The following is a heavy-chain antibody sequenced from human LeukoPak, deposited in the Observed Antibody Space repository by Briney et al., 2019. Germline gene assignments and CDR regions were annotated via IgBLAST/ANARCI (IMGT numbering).Heavy chain of an antibody. CDR3: ARHTLWRFDY. CDR1: GFTFTNYW. V-gene: IGHV3-7*01. D-gene: IGHD1-1*01. J-gene: IGHJ4*02. Sequence: GRSLRLSCAAYGFTFTNYWLTWVRQAPGKGLEWVANINQDGGTEYYVGSMKGRFTISRDNAKNLVYLQINSPRAEDTAVYFCARHTLWRFDYWGQGALVTVSS. CDR2: INQDGGTE.